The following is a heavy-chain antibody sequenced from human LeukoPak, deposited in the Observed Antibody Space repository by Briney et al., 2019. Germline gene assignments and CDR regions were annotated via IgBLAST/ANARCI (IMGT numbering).Heavy chain of an antibody. CDR3: ASRKWLVGHDAFDI. V-gene: IGHV5-51*01. Sequence: GESLKISCKGSGYSFTTYWIGWVRQMPGKGLERMGIIYPGDSDTRYSPSFQGQVTISADKSISTAYLQWSSLKASDTAMYYCASRKWLVGHDAFDIWGQGTMVTVSS. D-gene: IGHD3-22*01. CDR1: GYSFTTYW. CDR2: IYPGDSDT. J-gene: IGHJ3*02.